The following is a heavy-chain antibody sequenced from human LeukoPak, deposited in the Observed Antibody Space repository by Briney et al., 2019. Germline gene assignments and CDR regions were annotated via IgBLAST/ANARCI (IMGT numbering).Heavy chain of an antibody. CDR2: IRFDGSNK. V-gene: IGHV3-30*02. J-gene: IGHJ4*02. CDR3: AKFDNRIVGAASFNY. CDR1: GFTFSSYG. D-gene: IGHD1-26*01. Sequence: GGSLRLSCAASGFTFSSYGMHWVRQAPGKGLEWVAFIRFDGSNKYYADSVKGRLTISRDNSKNTLYLQMNSPRGEDTAVYYCAKFDNRIVGAASFNYWGQGTLVTVSS.